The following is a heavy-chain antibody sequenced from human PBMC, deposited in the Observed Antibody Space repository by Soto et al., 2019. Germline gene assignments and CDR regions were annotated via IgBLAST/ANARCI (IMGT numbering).Heavy chain of an antibody. D-gene: IGHD3-22*01. J-gene: IGHJ2*01. CDR1: GFTFSSYA. V-gene: IGHV3-23*01. Sequence: EVQLLESGGGLVQPGGSLRLSCAASGFTFSSYAMSWVRQAPGKGLEWVSAITGSGGNTYYADSVKGRFTISRDNVKNTMYVQINSLRAEDTGVYYCAKDYYDSSGYRSYWYCDLWGRGTLVTVSS. CDR2: ITGSGGNT. CDR3: AKDYYDSSGYRSYWYCDL.